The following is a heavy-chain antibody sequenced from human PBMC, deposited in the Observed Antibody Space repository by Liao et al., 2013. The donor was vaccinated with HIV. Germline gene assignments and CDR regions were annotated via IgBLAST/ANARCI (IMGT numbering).Heavy chain of an antibody. CDR2: IFYSGSP. D-gene: IGHD3-3*01. CDR1: GGSISRSSYY. Sequence: QLQLQESGPGLVKPSETLSLTCNVSGGSISRSSYYWGWIRQPPGKGLEWIGSIFYSGSPYYTPSLKSRVNISVDTSKNQFSLRLSSVTAADTAVYYCASVPGSYYDFWSGRVDFWGQGTLVTVSS. V-gene: IGHV4-39*07. CDR3: ASVPGSYYDFWSGRVDF. J-gene: IGHJ4*02.